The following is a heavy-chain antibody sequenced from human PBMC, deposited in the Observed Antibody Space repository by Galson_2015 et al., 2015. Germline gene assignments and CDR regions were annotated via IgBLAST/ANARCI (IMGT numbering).Heavy chain of an antibody. J-gene: IGHJ4*02. CDR1: GFTFSDYY. V-gene: IGHV3-11*06. CDR2: ISSSSSYT. CDR3: ARGDCSSTSCYLRGGTQD. Sequence: SLRLSCAASGFTFSDYYMSWIRQAPGKGLEWVSYISSSSSYTNYADSVKGRFTISRDNAKNSLYLQMNSLRAEDTAVYYCARGDCSSTSCYLRGGTQDWGQGTLVTVSS. D-gene: IGHD2-2*01.